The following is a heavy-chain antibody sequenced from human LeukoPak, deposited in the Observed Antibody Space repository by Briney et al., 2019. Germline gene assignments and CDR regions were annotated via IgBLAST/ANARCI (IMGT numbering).Heavy chain of an antibody. Sequence: SQTLSLTCTVSGGSISSYYWSWIRQPPGKGLEWIGYIYYSGSTNYNPSLKSRVTISVDTSKNQFSLKLSSVTAADTAVYYCTRVPYSSGWYYFDYWGQGTLVTVSS. V-gene: IGHV4-59*01. J-gene: IGHJ4*02. CDR2: IYYSGST. CDR1: GGSISSYY. D-gene: IGHD6-19*01. CDR3: TRVPYSSGWYYFDY.